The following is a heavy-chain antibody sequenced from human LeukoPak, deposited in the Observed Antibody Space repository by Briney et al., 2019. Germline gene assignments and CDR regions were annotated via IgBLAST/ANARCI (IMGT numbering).Heavy chain of an antibody. CDR3: LKAVAVAPEGLDY. V-gene: IGHV1-18*01. CDR1: GYPFTSYY. CDR2: ISAYNGDT. J-gene: IGHJ4*02. Sequence: ASVKVSCKASGYPFTSYYINWVRQAPGQGLEWMGWISAYNGDTNYAQNLQGRVTMTTDTSTDTAYMELRSLRPDDTALYYCLKAVAVAPEGLDYWGQGTLVTVSS. D-gene: IGHD6-19*01.